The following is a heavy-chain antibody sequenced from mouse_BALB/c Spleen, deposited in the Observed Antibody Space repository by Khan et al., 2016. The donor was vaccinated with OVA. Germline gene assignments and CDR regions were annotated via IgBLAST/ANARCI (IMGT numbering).Heavy chain of an antibody. CDR1: GYTFTDYA. Sequence: QVQLQQSGPELVRPGESVKISCKGSGYTFTDYAMHWVKQSHAKSLEWIGVISIYYDNTNYNQKFKGKATMTVDKSSSTAYMELARLTSEDSAISYCARGGQWLRRGGGNSDYWGQGTTLTVSS. J-gene: IGHJ2*01. V-gene: IGHV1S137*01. CDR2: ISIYYDNT. D-gene: IGHD2-2*01. CDR3: ARGGQWLRRGGGNSDY.